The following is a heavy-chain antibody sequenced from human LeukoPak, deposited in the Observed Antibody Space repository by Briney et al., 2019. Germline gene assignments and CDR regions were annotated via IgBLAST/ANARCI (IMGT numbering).Heavy chain of an antibody. CDR2: ISSSGSTI. CDR1: GFTFSSYE. Sequence: PGGSQRLSCAASGFTFSSYEMNWVRQAPGKGLEWVSYISSSGSTIHYADSVKGRFTISRDNAKNSLYLQMNSLRAEDTAVYYCATRQVRGDFWSGYWSWFDPWGQGTLVTVSS. J-gene: IGHJ5*02. D-gene: IGHD3-3*01. CDR3: ATRQVRGDFWSGYWSWFDP. V-gene: IGHV3-48*03.